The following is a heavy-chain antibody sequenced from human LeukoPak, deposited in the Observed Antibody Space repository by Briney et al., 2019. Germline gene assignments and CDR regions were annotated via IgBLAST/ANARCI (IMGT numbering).Heavy chain of an antibody. CDR1: GYSFPNYG. CDR3: ARDKRDSNPSGNWFPFDF. D-gene: IGHD1-1*01. CDR2: IRPHDGKT. J-gene: IGHJ4*02. Sequence: ASVKVSCKASGYSFPNYGINWVRQAPGQGLEWMGWIRPHDGKTSYPQKFRGRVTMTTDVSTNTIYMDLRSLRSDDTAIYSCARDKRDSNPSGNWFPFDFWGQGTLVTVSS. V-gene: IGHV1-18*01.